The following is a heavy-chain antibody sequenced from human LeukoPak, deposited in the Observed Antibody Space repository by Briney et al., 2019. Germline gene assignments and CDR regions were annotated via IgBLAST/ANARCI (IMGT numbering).Heavy chain of an antibody. CDR1: SGSMRSSNW. CDR3: ARDSGWYFDL. V-gene: IGHV4-4*02. CDR2: ISHRGST. J-gene: IGHJ2*01. Sequence: SETLSLTCTVSSGSMRSSNWWIWVRQPPGKGLEWIGEISHRGSTNYNPSLKSRVTISIDKSKNQFSLKLTSVTAADTAVYYCARDSGWYFDLWGRGTLVAVSS.